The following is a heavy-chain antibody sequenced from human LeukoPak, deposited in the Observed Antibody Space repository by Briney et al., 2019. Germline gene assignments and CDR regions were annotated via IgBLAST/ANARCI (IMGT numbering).Heavy chain of an antibody. CDR2: ISSSSSYI. CDR1: GFTFSSYS. V-gene: IGHV3-21*01. Sequence: GGSLRLSCAASGFTFSSYSMNWVRQAPGKGLEWVSSISSSSSYIYYADSVKGRFTISRGNAKNSLYLQMNSLRAEDTAVYYCARGVTYCGGDCYLPDDAFDIWGQGTMVTVSS. D-gene: IGHD2-21*02. CDR3: ARGVTYCGGDCYLPDDAFDI. J-gene: IGHJ3*02.